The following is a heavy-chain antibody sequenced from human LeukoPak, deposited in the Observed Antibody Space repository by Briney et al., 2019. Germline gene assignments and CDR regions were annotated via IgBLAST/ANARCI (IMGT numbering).Heavy chain of an antibody. D-gene: IGHD4-17*01. Sequence: GGSLRLSSAASGVTFSRYAMNWVRQAPGKGLEWVSTIRGSGGSTYYADSVKGRFTISRDTSKNTLYLQMHSLRAEDTAVYYCAKAAWAHDYGDPMGYWGQGTLVTVSS. CDR1: GVTFSRYA. CDR2: IRGSGGST. V-gene: IGHV3-23*01. CDR3: AKAAWAHDYGDPMGY. J-gene: IGHJ4*02.